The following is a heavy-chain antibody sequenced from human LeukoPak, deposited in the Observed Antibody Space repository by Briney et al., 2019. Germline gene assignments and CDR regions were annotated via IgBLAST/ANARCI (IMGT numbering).Heavy chain of an antibody. D-gene: IGHD6-19*01. CDR2: INYSGST. V-gene: IGHV4-39*01. CDR3: ARMGRGVAVAGD. CDR1: GGSITSSSYF. Sequence: SETLSLTCTVSGGSITSSSYFWGWIRQPPGKGLEWIGSINYSGSTYYNPSLKSRITISVDTSKRQFSLKLISATAADTAVYFCARMGRGVAVAGDWGQGTLVTVSS. J-gene: IGHJ4*02.